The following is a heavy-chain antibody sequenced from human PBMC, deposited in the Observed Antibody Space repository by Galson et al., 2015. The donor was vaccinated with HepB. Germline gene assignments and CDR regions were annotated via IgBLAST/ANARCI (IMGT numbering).Heavy chain of an antibody. J-gene: IGHJ3*02. CDR3: ATRIEYCSGGSCYSRDAFDI. Sequence: SLRLSCAASGFTFSSYWMSWVRQAPGKGLEWVANIKQDGSEKYYVDSVKGRFTISRDNAKNSLYLQMNSLRAEDTAVYYCATRIEYCSGGSCYSRDAFDIWGQGTMDTVSS. D-gene: IGHD2-15*01. CDR1: GFTFSSYW. V-gene: IGHV3-7*03. CDR2: IKQDGSEK.